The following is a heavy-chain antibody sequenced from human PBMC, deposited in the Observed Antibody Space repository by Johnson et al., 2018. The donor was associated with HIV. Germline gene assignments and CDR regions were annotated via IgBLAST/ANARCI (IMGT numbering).Heavy chain of an antibody. Sequence: QLVESGGGLVKPGGSLRLSCAASGFTFDDYDMSWVRQAPGKGLEWVSGISWHGGSAAYADSVKVRFSISRDNAKNYLYLQMNTLRVEDTAFYYCARESGQAFDIWGQGTMVTVSS. CDR2: ISWHGGSA. J-gene: IGHJ3*02. CDR1: GFTFDDYD. D-gene: IGHD6-25*01. V-gene: IGHV3-20*04. CDR3: ARESGQAFDI.